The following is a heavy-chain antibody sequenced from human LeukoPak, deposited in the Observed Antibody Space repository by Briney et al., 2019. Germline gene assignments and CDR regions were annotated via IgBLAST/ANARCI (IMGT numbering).Heavy chain of an antibody. CDR2: INHSGST. CDR1: GGSFSGYY. Sequence: SETLSLTCAVYGGSFSGYYWSWTRQPPGKGLEWIGEINHSGSTNYNPSLKSRVTISVDTSKNQFSLKLRSVTAADTAVFYCARSHYYDSSGSHNNWFDPWGQGTLVTVSS. CDR3: ARSHYYDSSGSHNNWFDP. V-gene: IGHV4-34*01. D-gene: IGHD3-22*01. J-gene: IGHJ5*02.